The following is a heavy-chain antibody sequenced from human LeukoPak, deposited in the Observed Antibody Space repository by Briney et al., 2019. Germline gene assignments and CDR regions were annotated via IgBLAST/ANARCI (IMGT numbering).Heavy chain of an antibody. CDR1: GGSISSSSW. V-gene: IGHV4-4*02. D-gene: IGHD2-15*01. Sequence: SGTLSLTCAVSGGSISSSSWWSWVRQPPGKGLEWIGEIYHSGSTNYNPSLKSRVTISVDTSKNQFSLKLSSVTAADTAVYYCARLNYPGYCSGGSCYPAYMDVWGKGTTVTISS. CDR2: IYHSGST. J-gene: IGHJ6*03. CDR3: ARLNYPGYCSGGSCYPAYMDV.